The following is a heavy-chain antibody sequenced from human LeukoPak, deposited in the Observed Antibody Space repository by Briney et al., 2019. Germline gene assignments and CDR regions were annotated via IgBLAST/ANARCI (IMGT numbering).Heavy chain of an antibody. V-gene: IGHV4-39*07. Sequence: PSETLSLTCTVSGGSISSSSYYWGWIRQPPGKGLEWIGSIYYSGSTYYNPSLKSRVTISVDKSKNQFSLKLSSVTAADTAVYYCARASYYYGMDVWGQGTTVTVSS. CDR1: GGSISSSSYY. CDR3: ARASYYYGMDV. J-gene: IGHJ6*02. CDR2: IYYSGST.